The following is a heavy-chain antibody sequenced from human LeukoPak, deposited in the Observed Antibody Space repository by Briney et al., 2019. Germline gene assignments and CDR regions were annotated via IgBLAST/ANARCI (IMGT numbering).Heavy chain of an antibody. CDR1: GYSISSGFY. J-gene: IGHJ6*03. D-gene: IGHD6-13*01. CDR3: ARADYSSTWSHDYYYMDV. CDR2: IYHSGST. Sequence: SETLSLTCTVSGYSISSGFYWGWIRQPPGKGLEWIGSIYHSGSTYYNPSLKSRVTISVDTSKNQFSLKLSSVTAADTAVYYCARADYSSTWSHDYYYMDVWAKGTTVTVSS. V-gene: IGHV4-38-2*02.